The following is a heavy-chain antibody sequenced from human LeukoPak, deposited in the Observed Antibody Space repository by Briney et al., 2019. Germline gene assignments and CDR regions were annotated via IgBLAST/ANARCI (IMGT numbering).Heavy chain of an antibody. CDR2: ISSSSSYI. CDR1: AFTFSSYS. J-gene: IGHJ5*02. CDR3: ARASYDSSGYYSGRFDP. Sequence: GGSLTLSSAASAFTFSSYSMNWVRQAPGKCLEWVSSISSSSSYIYYADSVKGRFTISRDNAKNSLYLQMNSLRAEDTAVYYCARASYDSSGYYSGRFDPWGQGTLVTVSS. V-gene: IGHV3-21*01. D-gene: IGHD3-22*01.